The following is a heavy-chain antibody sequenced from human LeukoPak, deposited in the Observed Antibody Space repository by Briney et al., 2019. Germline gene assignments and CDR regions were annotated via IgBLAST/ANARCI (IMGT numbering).Heavy chain of an antibody. V-gene: IGHV3-30*02. CDR3: VRGGSNYGIIIYSRYFAY. D-gene: IGHD3-16*01. J-gene: IGHJ4*02. Sequence: GGSLRLSCAASGFTFSSYGMHWVRQAPGKGLEWVAFIRYDGSNKYYADSVKGRFTLSRDNSKNTLYLQMNSLRAEDTAVYYCVRGGSNYGIIIYSRYFAYWGQGTLVTVSS. CDR2: IRYDGSNK. CDR1: GFTFSSYG.